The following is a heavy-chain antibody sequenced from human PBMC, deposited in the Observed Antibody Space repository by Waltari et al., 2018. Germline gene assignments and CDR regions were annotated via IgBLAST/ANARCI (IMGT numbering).Heavy chain of an antibody. Sequence: EVQLVESGGGLVQPGGSLRLSCAASEFTFSGYSMNWVRQAPGKGLEWVSYISSSTSTIYYADSVKGRFTISRDNAKNSLYLQMNSLRAEDTAVYYCARDSSGYPYFFDYWGQGTLVTVSS. D-gene: IGHD5-12*01. J-gene: IGHJ4*02. V-gene: IGHV3-48*04. CDR2: ISSSTSTI. CDR3: ARDSSGYPYFFDY. CDR1: EFTFSGYS.